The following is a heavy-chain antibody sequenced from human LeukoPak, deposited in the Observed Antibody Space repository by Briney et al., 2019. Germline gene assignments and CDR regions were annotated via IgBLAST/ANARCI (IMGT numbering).Heavy chain of an antibody. CDR2: IKQGGSET. CDR1: GFTFSSYW. V-gene: IGHV3-7*03. D-gene: IGHD1-14*01. CDR3: ARGRDNGY. Sequence: GGSLRLSCAASGFTFSSYWMNWVRQAPGKGLEWVSNIKQGGSETYYVDSVKGRFTISRDNAKNSLYLQMNSLRAGDTAVYYCARGRDNGYWGQGTLVTVSS. J-gene: IGHJ4*02.